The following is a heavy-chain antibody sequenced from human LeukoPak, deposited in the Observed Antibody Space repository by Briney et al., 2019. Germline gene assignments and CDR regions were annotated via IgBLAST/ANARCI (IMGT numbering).Heavy chain of an antibody. J-gene: IGHJ4*02. CDR2: IIPIFGTA. V-gene: IGHV1-69*05. D-gene: IGHD3-22*01. Sequence: GASVKVSCKASGGTFSSYAISWVRQAPGQGLEWIGRIIPIFGTANYAQKFQGRVTITTDESTSTAYMELSSLRSEDTAVYYCARGSWWSSGYYYEVDYWGQGTLVTVSS. CDR1: GGTFSSYA. CDR3: ARGSWWSSGYYYEVDY.